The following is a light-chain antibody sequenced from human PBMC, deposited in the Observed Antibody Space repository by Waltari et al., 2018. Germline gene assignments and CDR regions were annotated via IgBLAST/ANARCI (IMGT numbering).Light chain of an antibody. CDR1: QGIGNY. J-gene: IGKJ1*01. CDR2: AAS. V-gene: IGKV1-9*01. CDR3: QQLNSYQWT. Sequence: IQLTQSPSSLSASVGDRVTITCRASQGIGNYLAWYQQKPGKAPKLLIYAASTLQSGVPSRFSGSGSGTDFTRTISSLQPEDFATYYCQQLNSYQWTFGQGTKVEIK.